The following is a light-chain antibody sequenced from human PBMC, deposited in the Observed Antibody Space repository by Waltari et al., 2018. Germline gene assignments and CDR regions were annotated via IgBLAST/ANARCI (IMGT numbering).Light chain of an antibody. V-gene: IGLV2-14*03. CDR3: CAYTSSSSLGV. CDR1: SSDIGDYDY. Sequence: QSALTQPASVSGSPGQSITISCTGSSSDIGDYDYVSWYQQSPGKAPKLILSDIGTRPSGVSDRFSGSKSGNTASLTISGLQAEDESDYYCCAYTSSSSLGVFGTGTKVTVL. J-gene: IGLJ1*01. CDR2: DIG.